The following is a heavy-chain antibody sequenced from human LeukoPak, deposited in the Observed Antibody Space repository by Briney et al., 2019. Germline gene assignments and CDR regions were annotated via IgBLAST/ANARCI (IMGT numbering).Heavy chain of an antibody. D-gene: IGHD6-6*01. CDR1: GFTFSSYS. Sequence: GGSLRLSCAASGFTFSSYSMNWVRQAPGKGLEWVSSISSSSSYIYYADSVKGRFTISRGNAKNSLYLQMNSLRAEDTAVYYCAREITSSSSFDSWGQGTLVTVSS. CDR3: AREITSSSSFDS. CDR2: ISSSSSYI. J-gene: IGHJ4*02. V-gene: IGHV3-21*01.